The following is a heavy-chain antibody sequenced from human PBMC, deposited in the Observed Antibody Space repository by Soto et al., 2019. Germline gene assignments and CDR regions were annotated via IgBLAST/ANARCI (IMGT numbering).Heavy chain of an antibody. CDR3: ARPYCSGGSCNLGYFDY. CDR1: GYSLTNYW. D-gene: IGHD2-15*01. CDR2: IYPGDSDT. V-gene: IGHV5-51*01. Sequence: PGESLKISCQGSGYSLTNYWIIWVRQMPGKGLEWMGIIYPGDSDTRYSPSFQGQVTISADKSITTAYLQWSSLKASDTAMYYCARPYCSGGSCNLGYFDYWGQGTLVTVSS. J-gene: IGHJ4*02.